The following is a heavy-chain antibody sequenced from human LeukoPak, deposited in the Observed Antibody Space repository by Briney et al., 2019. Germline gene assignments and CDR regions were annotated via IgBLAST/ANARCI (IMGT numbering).Heavy chain of an antibody. D-gene: IGHD6-6*01. J-gene: IGHJ4*02. V-gene: IGHV3-74*01. CDR3: ARIQGSSSSVGDH. CDR2: INSDGSST. CDR1: GFTFSSYW. Sequence: GGSLRLSCAASGFTFSSYWMHWVRHAPGKGLVWVSRINSDGSSTSYADSVKGRFTISRDNAKNTLYLQMNSLRAGDPAVYYCARIQGSSSSVGDHWGQGTLVTVSS.